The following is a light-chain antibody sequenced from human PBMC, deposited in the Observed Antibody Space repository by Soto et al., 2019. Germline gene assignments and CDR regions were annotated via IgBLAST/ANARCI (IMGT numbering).Light chain of an antibody. J-gene: IGKJ1*01. Sequence: DIQMTQSPSTLSASVGDRXTIXXXASQXISSWLAWYQQKPGKAPNLLIYKASSLATGVPSRFSGSGSGTEFTLTISSLQPDXFATYYCQQYNSYLWTFGQGTKVEIK. CDR2: KAS. CDR3: QQYNSYLWT. V-gene: IGKV1-5*03. CDR1: QXISSW.